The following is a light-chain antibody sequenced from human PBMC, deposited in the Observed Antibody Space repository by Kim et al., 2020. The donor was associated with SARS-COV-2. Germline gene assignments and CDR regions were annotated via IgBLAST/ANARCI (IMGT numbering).Light chain of an antibody. J-gene: IGLJ2*01. CDR3: QSYNRSNVV. V-gene: IGLV6-57*03. CDR2: EDD. CDR1: SGSIYDNY. Sequence: GKTVAISCTRSSGSIYDNYVQWYQQRPGGVPTAVIYEDDQRPSGVSDRFSGSIDNSSNSASLTISGLKTEDEDDYYCQSYNRSNVVFGGGTQLTVL.